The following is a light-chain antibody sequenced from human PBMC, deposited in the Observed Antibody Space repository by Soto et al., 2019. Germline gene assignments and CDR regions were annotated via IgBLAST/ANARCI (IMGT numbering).Light chain of an antibody. CDR3: QQFAISTT. CDR2: DAS. J-gene: IGKJ1*01. Sequence: IQMTQSPSTLSASVGDRVTITCRASHNIERWMAWYQQKPGKAPSLLIFDASTLHSGVPARFSGSGSGTDFTLTISSLQPDDFATYYCQQFAISTTFGQGTKVDIK. CDR1: HNIERW. V-gene: IGKV1-5*01.